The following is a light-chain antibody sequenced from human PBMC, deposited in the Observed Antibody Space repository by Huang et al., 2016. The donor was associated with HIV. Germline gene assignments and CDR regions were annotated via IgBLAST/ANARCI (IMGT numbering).Light chain of an antibody. CDR3: QQRSNWPRT. J-gene: IGKJ1*01. CDR2: DAS. Sequence: EIVLTQSPATLSLSPGERATLSCRASQSVSSYLAWSQQNPGQAPRLLIYDASNRATGIPARFSGSGSGTDFTLTISSLEPEDFAVYYCQQRSNWPRTFGQGTKVEIK. CDR1: QSVSSY. V-gene: IGKV3-11*01.